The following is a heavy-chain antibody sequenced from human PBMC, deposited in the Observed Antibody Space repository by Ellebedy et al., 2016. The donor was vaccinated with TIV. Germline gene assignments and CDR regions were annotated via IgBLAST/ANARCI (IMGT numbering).Heavy chain of an antibody. Sequence: PGGSLRLSCAASGFTVSSNYMSWVRQAPGKGLEWVSVIYSGGSTYYADSVKGRFTISRDNSKNTLYLQMNSLRAEDTAVYYCARDFMDDGYNFGWFDPWGQGTLVTVSS. D-gene: IGHD5-24*01. CDR1: GFTVSSNY. CDR2: IYSGGST. J-gene: IGHJ5*02. CDR3: ARDFMDDGYNFGWFDP. V-gene: IGHV3-53*01.